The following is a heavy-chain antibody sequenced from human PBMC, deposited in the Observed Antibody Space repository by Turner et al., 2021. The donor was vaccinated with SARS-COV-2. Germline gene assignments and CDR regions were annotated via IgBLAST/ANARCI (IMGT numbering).Heavy chain of an antibody. CDR2: ISGSGGST. CDR3: AKVASIDY. CDR1: GFTFSNDA. V-gene: IGHV3-23*01. Sequence: EVQLLESGGGLVQPGGSLRLSCAASGFTFSNDAMSWVRQAPGKGREWVSAISGSGGSTYNADSVKGRFTISRDNSKNTLYLQMNSLRDEDTAVYYCAKVASIDYWGQGTLVTVSS. J-gene: IGHJ4*02.